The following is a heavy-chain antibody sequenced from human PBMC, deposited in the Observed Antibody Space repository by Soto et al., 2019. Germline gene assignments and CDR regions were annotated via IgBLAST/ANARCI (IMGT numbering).Heavy chain of an antibody. V-gene: IGHV3-30-3*01. J-gene: IGHJ4*02. CDR2: ISYDGSNK. CDR3: ARDPRGYSYGYYDY. CDR1: GFTFSSYA. Sequence: VGSLRLSCAASGFTFSSYAMHWVRQAPGKGLEWVAVISYDGSNKYYADSVKGRFTISRDNSKNTLYLQMNSLRAEDTAVYYCARDPRGYSYGYYDYWGQGTPVTVSS. D-gene: IGHD5-18*01.